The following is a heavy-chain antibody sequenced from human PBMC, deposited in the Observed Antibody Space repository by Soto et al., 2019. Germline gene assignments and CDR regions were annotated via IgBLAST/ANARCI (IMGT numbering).Heavy chain of an antibody. D-gene: IGHD3-3*01. CDR3: ARGGAVFGVVLFDY. J-gene: IGHJ4*02. V-gene: IGHV4-59*01. CDR2: IYYSGST. CDR1: GGSISSYY. Sequence: SETLSLTCTVSGGSISSYYWTWIRQPPGKGLEWIGYIYYSGSTKYNPSLKSRVTILLDTSKNQFSLKLSSVTAADTAVYYCARGGAVFGVVLFDYWGQGALVTVSS.